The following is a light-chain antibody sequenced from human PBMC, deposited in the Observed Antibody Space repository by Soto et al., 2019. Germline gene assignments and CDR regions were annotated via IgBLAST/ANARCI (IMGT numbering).Light chain of an antibody. V-gene: IGKV3-20*01. CDR1: QSVSSSY. CDR3: QQYGSSPAWT. Sequence: EIVLTQSPGTLSLSPGERATLSCRASQSVSSSYLAWYQQKPGQAPRILIYGASSRATGILDRVSGSGSGTDFALTISRLEPEDFTVYYCQQYGSSPAWTFGQGTKVEIK. CDR2: GAS. J-gene: IGKJ1*01.